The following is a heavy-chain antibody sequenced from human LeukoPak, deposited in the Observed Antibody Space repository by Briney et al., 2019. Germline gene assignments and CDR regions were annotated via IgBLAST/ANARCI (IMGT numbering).Heavy chain of an antibody. J-gene: IGHJ4*02. Sequence: GGSLRLSCAASGFTFSGHWMNWVRQAPGKGLEWVSVIYSCGSTYYADSVKGRFTISRDNSKNTLYLQMNSLRAEDTAVYYCAKIWGSSSVDDYWGQGTLVTVSS. CDR3: AKIWGSSSVDDY. D-gene: IGHD6-6*01. V-gene: IGHV3-66*02. CDR2: IYSCGST. CDR1: GFTFSGHW.